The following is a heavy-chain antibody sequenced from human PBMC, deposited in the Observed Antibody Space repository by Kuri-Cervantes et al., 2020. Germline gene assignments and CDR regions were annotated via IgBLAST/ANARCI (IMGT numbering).Heavy chain of an antibody. CDR3: ARHGGESTLNHFDY. D-gene: IGHD3-16*01. CDR2: IHYSGNT. J-gene: IGHJ4*02. Sequence: SETLSLTCTVSGGSLIPYYWSWIRQPPGKRLEWIGYIHYSGNTDYNSSLKGRVTLSVDTSKNQFSLKLNSVTAADTAVYYCARHGGESTLNHFDYWGQGTLVTVSS. CDR1: GGSLIPYY. V-gene: IGHV4-59*08.